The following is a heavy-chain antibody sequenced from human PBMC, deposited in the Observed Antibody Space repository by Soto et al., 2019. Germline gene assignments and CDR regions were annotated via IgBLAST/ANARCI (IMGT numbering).Heavy chain of an antibody. D-gene: IGHD2-15*01. CDR1: GFSLSSSGVS. J-gene: IGHJ3*01. CDR3: THSSRYSALDF. CDR2: IYWDDDK. V-gene: IGHV2-5*02. Sequence: QITLKKSGPMLVKPTQTLTLTCTFSGFSLSSSGVSVGWIRQPPGKALEWLAHIYWDDDKRYSPSLKNRLIITKDTSKNQVILTMTDMDPVDTATFYCTHSSRYSALDFWGQGTMVAVSS.